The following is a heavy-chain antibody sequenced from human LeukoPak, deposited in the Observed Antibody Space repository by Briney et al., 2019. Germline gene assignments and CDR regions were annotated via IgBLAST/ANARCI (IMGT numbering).Heavy chain of an antibody. Sequence: ASVKVTCKASGGTFSSYAISWVRQAPGQGLEWMGGIIPIFGTANYAQKFQGRVTITTDESTSTAYMELSSLRSEDTAVYYCARDIVVDNAFDIWGQGTMVTVSS. D-gene: IGHD2-2*01. CDR2: IIPIFGTA. V-gene: IGHV1-69*05. CDR1: GGTFSSYA. CDR3: ARDIVVDNAFDI. J-gene: IGHJ3*02.